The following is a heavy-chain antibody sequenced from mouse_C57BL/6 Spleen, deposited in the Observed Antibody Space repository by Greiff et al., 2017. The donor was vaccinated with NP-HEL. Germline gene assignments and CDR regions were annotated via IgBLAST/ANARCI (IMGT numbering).Heavy chain of an antibody. J-gene: IGHJ1*03. Sequence: QVQLQQPGAELVKPGASVKMSCKASGYTFTSYWITWVKQRPGQGLEWIEDIYPGSGSTNYNEKFKSKATLTVDTSSSTAYMQLSSLTSEDSAVYYGARDQEQYYGSRGYFDVWGTGTTVTVSS. D-gene: IGHD1-1*01. CDR2: IYPGSGST. CDR1: GYTFTSYW. CDR3: ARDQEQYYGSRGYFDV. V-gene: IGHV1-55*01.